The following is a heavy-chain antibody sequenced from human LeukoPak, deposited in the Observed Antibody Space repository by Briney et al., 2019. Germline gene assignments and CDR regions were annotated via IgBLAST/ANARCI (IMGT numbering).Heavy chain of an antibody. CDR3: ARNGGGGPYSGSYYTDY. D-gene: IGHD1-26*01. Sequence: GESLKISCKGSGYSFPTYWIGSVRQMPGKGLEWMGIIYPGDSDTRYSPSFQGQVPISADMSLSPAYLQWSSLKASDTAMYYWARNGGGGPYSGSYYTDYWGQGTLVTVSS. V-gene: IGHV5-51*01. CDR1: GYSFPTYW. J-gene: IGHJ4*02. CDR2: IYPGDSDT.